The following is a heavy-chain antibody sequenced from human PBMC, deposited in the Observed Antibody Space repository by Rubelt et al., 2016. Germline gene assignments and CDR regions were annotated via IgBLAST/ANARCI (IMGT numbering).Heavy chain of an antibody. J-gene: IGHJ4*02. D-gene: IGHD6-6*01. V-gene: IGHV3-66*01. CDR2: IYSGGST. CDR1: GGSISSSSYY. Sequence: LQLQESGPGLVKPSETLSLTCTVSGGSISSSSYYWGWIRQPPGKGLEWVSVIYSGGSTYYADSVKGRFTISRDNSKNTLYLQRNSLRAGDTAVYYCARKQLVIYWGQGTLVTVSS. CDR3: ARKQLVIY.